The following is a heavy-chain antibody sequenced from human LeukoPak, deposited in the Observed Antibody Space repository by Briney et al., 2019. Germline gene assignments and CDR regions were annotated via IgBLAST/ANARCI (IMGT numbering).Heavy chain of an antibody. CDR1: GFTFSSYA. Sequence: GGSLRLSCAASGFTFSSYAMSWVSQAPGKGLEWVLAISGSGGSTYYADSVKGRFTISRDDSKNTLYLQMNSLRAEDTAVYYCAKFVWLRLCAGSYFDYWGQGTLVTVSS. D-gene: IGHD5-12*01. CDR2: ISGSGGST. CDR3: AKFVWLRLCAGSYFDY. J-gene: IGHJ4*02. V-gene: IGHV3-23*01.